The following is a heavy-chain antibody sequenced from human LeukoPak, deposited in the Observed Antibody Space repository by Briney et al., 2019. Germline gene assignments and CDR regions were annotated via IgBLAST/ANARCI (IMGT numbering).Heavy chain of an antibody. V-gene: IGHV4-30-4*01. Sequence: SETLSLTCTVSGGSISSGDYYWSWIRQPPGKGLEWIGYIYYSGSTYYNPSPKSRVTISVDTSKNQFSLKLSSVTAADTAVYYCARGFYDSSGYYGYDYWGQGTLVTVSS. J-gene: IGHJ4*02. CDR2: IYYSGST. D-gene: IGHD3-22*01. CDR3: ARGFYDSSGYYGYDY. CDR1: GGSISSGDYY.